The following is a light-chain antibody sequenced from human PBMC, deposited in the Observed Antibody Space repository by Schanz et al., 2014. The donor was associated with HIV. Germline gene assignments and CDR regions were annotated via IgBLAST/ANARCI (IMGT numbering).Light chain of an antibody. CDR2: GAS. V-gene: IGKV3-20*01. Sequence: EIVLTQSPGTVSLSPGERATLSCRASQSVSNNLAWYQQTPGRPPRLLISGASSRATGIPDRFSGGGSGTDFTLTISGLEPEDFAVYYCQQYGSSPWTFGQGTRVDVK. J-gene: IGKJ1*01. CDR1: QSVSNN. CDR3: QQYGSSPWT.